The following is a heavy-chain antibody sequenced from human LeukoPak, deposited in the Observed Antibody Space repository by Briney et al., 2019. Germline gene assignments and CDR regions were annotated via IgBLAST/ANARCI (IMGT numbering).Heavy chain of an antibody. CDR1: GGSISSYY. J-gene: IGHJ5*02. Sequence: SETLSLTCTVSGGSISSYYWSWIRQPPGKGLEWIGEINHSGSTNYNPSLKSRVTISVDTSKNQFSLKLSSVTAADTAVYYCARFSTSNWFDPWGQGTLVTVSS. CDR2: INHSGST. D-gene: IGHD2-2*01. CDR3: ARFSTSNWFDP. V-gene: IGHV4-34*01.